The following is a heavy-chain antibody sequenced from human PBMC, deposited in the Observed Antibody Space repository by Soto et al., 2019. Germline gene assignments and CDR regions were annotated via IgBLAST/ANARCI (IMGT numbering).Heavy chain of an antibody. Sequence: GGSLRLSCAASGFTFSSYGMHWVRQAPGKGLEWVAVIWYDGSNKYYADSVKGRFTISRDNSKNTLYLQMNSLRAEDTAVYYCARDQGYCSGGSCYSGNYYYYYGMDVWGQGTMVTVS. CDR2: IWYDGSNK. CDR1: GFTFSSYG. D-gene: IGHD2-15*01. V-gene: IGHV3-33*01. CDR3: ARDQGYCSGGSCYSGNYYYYYGMDV. J-gene: IGHJ6*02.